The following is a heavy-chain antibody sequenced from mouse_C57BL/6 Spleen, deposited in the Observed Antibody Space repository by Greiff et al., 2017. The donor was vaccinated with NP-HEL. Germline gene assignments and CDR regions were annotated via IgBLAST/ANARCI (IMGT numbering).Heavy chain of an antibody. CDR3: ATPLGDWYFDV. V-gene: IGHV14-2*01. CDR1: GFNIKDYY. Sequence: EVQLQESGAELVKPGASVKLSCTASGFNIKDYYMHWVKQRTEQGLEWIGRIDPEDGETKYAPKFQGKATIPADTSSNTAYLQLSSLTSEDTAVYYCATPLGDWYFDVWGTGTTVTVSS. CDR2: IDPEDGET. J-gene: IGHJ1*03. D-gene: IGHD6-1*01.